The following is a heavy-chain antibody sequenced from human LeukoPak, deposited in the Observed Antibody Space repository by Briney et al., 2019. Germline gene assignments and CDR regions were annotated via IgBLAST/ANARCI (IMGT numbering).Heavy chain of an antibody. CDR1: GSTFSSYS. V-gene: IGHV3-21*01. CDR2: ISSSSSYI. Sequence: GGSLRLSCAASGSTFSSYSMNWVRQAPGKGLEWVSSISSSSSYIYYADSVKGRFTISRDNAKNSLYLQMNSLRAEDTAVYYCARDAAQLRYFDWLLYGSYFDYWGQGTLVTVSS. D-gene: IGHD3-9*01. J-gene: IGHJ4*02. CDR3: ARDAAQLRYFDWLLYGSYFDY.